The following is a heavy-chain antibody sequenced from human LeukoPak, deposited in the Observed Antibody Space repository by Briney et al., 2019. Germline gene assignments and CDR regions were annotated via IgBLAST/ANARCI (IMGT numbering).Heavy chain of an antibody. J-gene: IGHJ4*02. V-gene: IGHV4-30-4*01. Sequence: PSQTLPLTCAVSGDSIDSGDYYWSWIRQPPGKGLEWIGYLYYSGTTHSNPSLKSRLTMSMDTSKSQFSLILSSVTAADTAVYYCARSELLWFGGVNSGFDYWGQGTLVTVSS. CDR3: ARSELLWFGGVNSGFDY. CDR1: GDSIDSGDYY. CDR2: LYYSGTT. D-gene: IGHD3-10*01.